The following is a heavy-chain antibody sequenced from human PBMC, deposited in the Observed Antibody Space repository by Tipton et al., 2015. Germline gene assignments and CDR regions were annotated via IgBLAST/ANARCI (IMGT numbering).Heavy chain of an antibody. J-gene: IGHJ4*02. V-gene: IGHV4-59*07. CDR1: GDSIDSYY. CDR3: ARARGSHGGSFDS. D-gene: IGHD4-23*01. CDR2: IQYSGST. Sequence: TLSLTCTVSGDSIDSYYWSWIRQPPGKELEWIGCIQYSGSTNYNPSLKSRVTISVDTSKTQFSLKMSSVTASDTDVYYCARARGSHGGSFDSWGQGILVTVSS.